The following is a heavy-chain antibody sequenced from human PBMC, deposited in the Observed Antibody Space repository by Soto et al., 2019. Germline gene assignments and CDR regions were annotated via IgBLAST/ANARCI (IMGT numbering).Heavy chain of an antibody. D-gene: IGHD3-22*01. CDR3: VGGYYFGDY. V-gene: IGHV3-30*03. CDR1: GFTFSSYG. Sequence: LRLSCAAFGFTFSSYGMHWVRQAPGKGLQWVAVISYDGSNKYYADSVKGRFTISRDNSKNTLYLQMNSLRAEDTAVYYCVGGYYFGDYWGQGTLVTVSS. CDR2: ISYDGSNK. J-gene: IGHJ4*02.